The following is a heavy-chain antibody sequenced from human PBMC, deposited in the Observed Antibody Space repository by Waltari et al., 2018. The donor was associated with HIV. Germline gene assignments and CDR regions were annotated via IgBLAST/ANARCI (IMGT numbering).Heavy chain of an antibody. CDR3: ARDPGGSYSDTFEI. D-gene: IGHD1-26*01. CDR2: INWNGGST. V-gene: IGHV3-20*04. J-gene: IGHJ3*02. CDR1: GFNFDDYG. Sequence: EVQLVESGGGVVRPGGSLRLSCAASGFNFDDYGMSWVRQAPGEGLGWVSGINWNGGSTDYADSVKGRFTISRDNAKNSLYLQMNSLRAADTAFNYWARDPGGSYSDTFEIWGQGALVTVSS.